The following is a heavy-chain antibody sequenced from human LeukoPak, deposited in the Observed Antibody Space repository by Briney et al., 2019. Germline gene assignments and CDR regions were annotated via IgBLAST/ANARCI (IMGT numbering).Heavy chain of an antibody. CDR2: TYYSGST. J-gene: IGHJ6*02. V-gene: IGHV4-59*01. D-gene: IGHD6-13*01. CDR3: ARGGSSWYSALMYV. Sequence: SETLSLTCTVSGGSISSYYWSWIRQPPGKGLEWIGYTYYSGSTNYNPSLKSRVTISVDTSKNQFSLKLSSVTAADTAVYYCARGGSSWYSALMYVWGQGTTVTVSS. CDR1: GGSISSYY.